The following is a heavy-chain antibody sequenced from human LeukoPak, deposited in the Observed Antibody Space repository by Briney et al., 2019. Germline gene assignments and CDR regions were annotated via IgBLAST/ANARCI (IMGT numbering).Heavy chain of an antibody. CDR3: AKKVLGADY. J-gene: IGHJ4*02. CDR2: IGGLGEST. D-gene: IGHD1-26*01. CDR1: GFTFSRYA. V-gene: IGHV3-23*01. Sequence: QPGGSLRLSCEASGFTFSRYAMTWVRQAPGKGLEWVSTIGGLGESTNYGDSVKGRFTISRDNSKNTLYLQMNNLRAEDTAVYYCAKKVLGADYWGQGTLVTVSS.